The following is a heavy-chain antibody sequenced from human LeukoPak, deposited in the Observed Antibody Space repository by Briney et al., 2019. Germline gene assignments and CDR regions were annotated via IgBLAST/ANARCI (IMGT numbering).Heavy chain of an antibody. CDR2: IYYTGST. Sequence: SETLSLTCNVSAGSISTYYWNWIRQPPGKGLEWIGYIYYTGSTNYNPSLKSRVTISVDTSKNQFSLKLSSVTAADTAVYYCARDNDSRDPPHFDYWGQGTLVTVSS. D-gene: IGHD3-16*01. J-gene: IGHJ4*02. CDR3: ARDNDSRDPPHFDY. CDR1: AGSISTYY. V-gene: IGHV4-59*01.